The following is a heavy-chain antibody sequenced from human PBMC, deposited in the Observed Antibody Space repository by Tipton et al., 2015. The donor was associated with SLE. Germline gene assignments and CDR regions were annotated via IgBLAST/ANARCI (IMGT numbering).Heavy chain of an antibody. V-gene: IGHV1-2*02. CDR1: GYTFTGYY. D-gene: IGHD1-26*01. J-gene: IGHJ4*02. CDR3: ARGEENYYFYY. Sequence: LVQSGAEAKKPGASVKVSCKASGYTFTGYYIHWVRQAPGQGLEWMGCINPNSGDTNFAQKFQGRVTMTRDTSISTAYMDMSSLSSEDTAVYYCARGEENYYFYYWGLGTLVSVSS. CDR2: INPNSGDT.